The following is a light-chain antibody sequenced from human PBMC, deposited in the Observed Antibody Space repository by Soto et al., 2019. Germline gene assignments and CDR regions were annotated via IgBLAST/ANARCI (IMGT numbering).Light chain of an antibody. Sequence: QSVLTQPPSVSGTPGQRVTISCSGSSSNLGTNTVNWYQQLPGTAPKVLIYGNSNRPSGVPDRFSGSKSGTSASLAITGLQAEDEADYYCQTYDSRLSGYVFGTGTKVTVL. V-gene: IGLV1-40*01. CDR2: GNS. J-gene: IGLJ1*01. CDR1: SSNLGTNT. CDR3: QTYDSRLSGYV.